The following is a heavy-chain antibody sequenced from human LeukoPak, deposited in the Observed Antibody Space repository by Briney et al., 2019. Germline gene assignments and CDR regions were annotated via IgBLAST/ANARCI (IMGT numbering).Heavy chain of an antibody. D-gene: IGHD3-16*01. J-gene: IGHJ4*02. CDR1: GYTLTELS. CDR3: ATGPGAAGGSAGEWSDY. CDR2: FDPEDGET. Sequence: ASVKVSCKVSGYTLTELSMHWVRQAPGKGLEWMGGFDPEDGETIYAQKFQGRVTMTEDTSTDTAYMELSSLRSEDTAVYYCATGPGAAGGSAGEWSDYWGQGTLVTVSS. V-gene: IGHV1-24*01.